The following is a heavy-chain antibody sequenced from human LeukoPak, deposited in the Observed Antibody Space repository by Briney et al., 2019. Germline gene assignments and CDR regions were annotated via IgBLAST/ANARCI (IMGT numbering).Heavy chain of an antibody. V-gene: IGHV3-48*03. CDR3: ATLAVASSDVDH. Sequence: GGSLRLSCAVSGFSFSIYEMHWVRQAPGTGLEWVSTISSTGDTTHHADSVKGRFTISRDNAQNSLYPQMNNLRADDTAVYYCATLAVASSDVDHWGQGTLVTVSS. CDR1: GFSFSIYE. CDR2: ISSTGDTT. D-gene: IGHD6-19*01. J-gene: IGHJ5*02.